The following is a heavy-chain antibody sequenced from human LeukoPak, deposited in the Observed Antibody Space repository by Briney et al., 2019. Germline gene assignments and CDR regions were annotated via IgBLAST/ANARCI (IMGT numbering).Heavy chain of an antibody. J-gene: IGHJ4*02. CDR2: ISGGGGTT. D-gene: IGHD3-16*02. V-gene: IGHV3-23*01. Sequence: GGSLRLSCAASGFTFSSYAMSWVRQAPGKGLEWVSAISGGGGTTYYADSVKGRFTISRDNSKNTLYLQMNSLRAEDTAVYYCAKAGDYVWGSYRYPEYWGQGTLVTVSS. CDR3: AKAGDYVWGSYRYPEY. CDR1: GFTFSSYA.